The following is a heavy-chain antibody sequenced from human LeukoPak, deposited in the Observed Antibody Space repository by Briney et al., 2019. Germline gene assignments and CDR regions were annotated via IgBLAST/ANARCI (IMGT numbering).Heavy chain of an antibody. D-gene: IGHD6-6*01. CDR2: IKQDGREK. CDR3: ARDLDPSSSPFPYYFDY. CDR1: GFTFSSYW. J-gene: IGHJ4*02. Sequence: GGSLRLSCAASGFTFSSYWMSWVRQAPGKGLEWVANIKQDGREKYYVDSVKGRFTISRDNAKNSLYLQMNSLRAVDTAVYYCARDLDPSSSPFPYYFDYWGQGTPVTVSS. V-gene: IGHV3-7*01.